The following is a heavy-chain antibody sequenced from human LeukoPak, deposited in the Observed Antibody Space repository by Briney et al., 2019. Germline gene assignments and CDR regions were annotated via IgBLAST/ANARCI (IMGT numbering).Heavy chain of an antibody. CDR3: ASPGRIEHGMDV. V-gene: IGHV1-69*04. D-gene: IGHD5-18*01. CDR2: IIPIFGIA. J-gene: IGHJ6*02. Sequence: ASVKVSCKASGGTFSSYAISWVRQAPGQGLEWMGRIIPIFGIANYAQKFQGRVTITADKSTSTGYTELSSLRSEDTAVYYCASPGRIEHGMDVWGQGITVTVSS. CDR1: GGTFSSYA.